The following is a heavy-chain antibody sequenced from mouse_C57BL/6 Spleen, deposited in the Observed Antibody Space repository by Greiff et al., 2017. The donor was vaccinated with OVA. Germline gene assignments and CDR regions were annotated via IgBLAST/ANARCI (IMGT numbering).Heavy chain of an antibody. J-gene: IGHJ4*01. CDR2: IRHKANGYTT. CDR1: GFTFTDYY. CDR3: ARSLFLDY. V-gene: IGHV7-3*01. Sequence: EVQLVESGGGLVQPGGSLSLSCAASGFTFTDYYMSWVRQPPGKALEWLGFIRHKANGYTTEYSASVKGRFTISRDNSQSILYLQMDALGAEDSATYYCARSLFLDYWGQGTSVTVAS. D-gene: IGHD6-1*01.